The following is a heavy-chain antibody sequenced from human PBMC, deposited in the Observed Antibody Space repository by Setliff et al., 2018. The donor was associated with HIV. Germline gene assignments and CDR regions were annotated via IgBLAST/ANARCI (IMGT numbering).Heavy chain of an antibody. J-gene: IGHJ4*02. CDR1: GASISSHY. CDR3: AKGAGFYGDYTFDY. Sequence: PSETLSLTCTVSGASISSHYWSWIRQSPGKELEWIGYIYSTGSTNYNPFLQSRVSISMDASSNKFSLQVTSVTSADTAVYYCAKGAGFYGDYTFDYWGQGHRVTVSS. D-gene: IGHD4-17*01. CDR2: IYSTGST. V-gene: IGHV4-59*11.